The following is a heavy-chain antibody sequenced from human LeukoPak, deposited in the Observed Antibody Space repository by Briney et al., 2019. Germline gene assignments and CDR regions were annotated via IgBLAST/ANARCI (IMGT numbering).Heavy chain of an antibody. V-gene: IGHV3-74*01. D-gene: IGHD3-22*01. CDR1: GFTFSSYW. J-gene: IGHJ4*02. CDR3: ARGVDYYDSSGYYFGY. Sequence: SGGSLRPSCAASGFTFSSYWMHWVRQAPGKGLVWVSRINSDGSSTSYADSVKGRFTISRDNAKNTLYLQMNSLRAEDTAVYYCARGVDYYDSSGYYFGYWGQGTLVTVSS. CDR2: INSDGSST.